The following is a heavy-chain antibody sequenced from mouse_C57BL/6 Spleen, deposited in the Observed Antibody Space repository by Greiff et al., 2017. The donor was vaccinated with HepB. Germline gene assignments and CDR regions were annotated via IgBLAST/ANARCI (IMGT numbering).Heavy chain of an antibody. V-gene: IGHV14-1*01. CDR2: IDPEDGDT. D-gene: IGHD1-1*01. CDR3: TSDCCYDYYAMDY. CDR1: GFNIKDYY. Sequence: VQLQQSGAELVRPGASVKLSCTASGFNIKDYYMHWVKQRPEQGLEWIGRIDPEDGDTEYAPKFQGKATMTADTSSNTAYLQLSSLPSEDTAVYYCTSDCCYDYYAMDYWGQGTSVTVSS. J-gene: IGHJ4*01.